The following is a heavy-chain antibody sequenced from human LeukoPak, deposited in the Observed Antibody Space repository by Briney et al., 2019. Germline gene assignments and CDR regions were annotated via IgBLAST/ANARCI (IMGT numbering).Heavy chain of an antibody. CDR1: GGSISSRNYF. CDR3: ARKYCGGDCYYPFDY. CDR2: IYYSGDT. Sequence: SETLSLTCTVSGGSISSRNYFWGWIRQSPGKGLERIGSIYYSGDTYYNPSLKSRVTISVDTSKNRFSLKLSSVTAADTAVYSCARKYCGGDCYYPFDYWGQGTLVTVSS. V-gene: IGHV4-39*01. D-gene: IGHD2-21*02. J-gene: IGHJ4*02.